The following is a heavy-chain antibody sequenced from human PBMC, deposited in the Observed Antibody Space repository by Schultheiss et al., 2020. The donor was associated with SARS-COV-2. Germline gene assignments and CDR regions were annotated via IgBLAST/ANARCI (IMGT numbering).Heavy chain of an antibody. CDR3: VPDPLPIYGFGGLLNYYYYPVDV. V-gene: IGHV3-15*05. D-gene: IGHD3-10*01. CDR2: IKSKNNGATT. Sequence: GGSLRLSCVASGFSFTNAWMSWVRQAPGKGLEWVGRIKSKNNGATTEYAAFVGARFTVSRDDSKNTLYLQMSSLKTEDTAVYYCVPDPLPIYGFGGLLNYYYYPVDVWGQGTTVTVSS. CDR1: GFSFTNAW. J-gene: IGHJ6*02.